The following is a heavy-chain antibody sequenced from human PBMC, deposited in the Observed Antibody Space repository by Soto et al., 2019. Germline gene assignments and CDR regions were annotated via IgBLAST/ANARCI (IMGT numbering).Heavy chain of an antibody. J-gene: IGHJ4*02. CDR1: GYTFTSYG. Sequence: ASVKVSCKASGYTFTSYGISWVRQAPGQGLEWMGWISAYNGNTNYAQKLQGRVTMTTDTSTSTAYMELRSLRSDDTAVYYCARDTDCTNGVCPSFGLDYWGKGTLVTVSS. D-gene: IGHD2-8*01. V-gene: IGHV1-18*04. CDR2: ISAYNGNT. CDR3: ARDTDCTNGVCPSFGLDY.